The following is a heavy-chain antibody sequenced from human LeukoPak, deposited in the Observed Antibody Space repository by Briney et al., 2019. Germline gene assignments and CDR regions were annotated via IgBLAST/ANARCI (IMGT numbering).Heavy chain of an antibody. CDR2: ISGSGGST. CDR3: AKASTSGWPYCFDY. J-gene: IGHJ4*02. CDR1: GFTFSSYA. D-gene: IGHD6-19*01. V-gene: IGHV3-23*01. Sequence: GGSLRLSCAASGFTFSSYAMSWVRQAPGKGLEWVSAISGSGGSTYYADSVKGRFTISRDNSKNTLYLQMSSLRAEDTAFYYCAKASTSGWPYCFDYWGQGILVTVSS.